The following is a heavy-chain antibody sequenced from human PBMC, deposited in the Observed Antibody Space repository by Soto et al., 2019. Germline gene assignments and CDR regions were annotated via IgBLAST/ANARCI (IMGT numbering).Heavy chain of an antibody. CDR3: ARGSIAVAGLYGMNV. CDR2: INPNSGGT. D-gene: IGHD6-19*01. V-gene: IGHV1-2*02. CDR1: GYTFTGYY. Sequence: ASVKVSCKASGYTFTGYYMHWVRQAPGQGLEWMGWINPNSGGTNYAQKFQGRVTMTRDTSISTAYMELSGLRSDDTAVYYCARGSIAVAGLYGMNVWGQGTTVTVSS. J-gene: IGHJ6*02.